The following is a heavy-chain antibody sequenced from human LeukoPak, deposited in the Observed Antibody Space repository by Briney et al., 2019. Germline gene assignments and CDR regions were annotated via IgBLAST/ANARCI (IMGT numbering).Heavy chain of an antibody. Sequence: GGSLRLSCAASGFTFSSYSMNWVRQAPGKGLEWVSSISSSSSYIYYADSVKGRFTISRDNAKNSLYLQMNSLRAEDTAVYYCARDRGWGSGSSNRFDYWSQGTLVTVSS. V-gene: IGHV3-21*01. J-gene: IGHJ4*02. D-gene: IGHD3-10*01. CDR3: ARDRGWGSGSSNRFDY. CDR1: GFTFSSYS. CDR2: ISSSSSYI.